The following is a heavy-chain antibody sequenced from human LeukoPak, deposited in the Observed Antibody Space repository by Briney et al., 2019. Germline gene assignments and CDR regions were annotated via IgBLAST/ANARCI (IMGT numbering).Heavy chain of an antibody. V-gene: IGHV1-18*01. CDR3: ASLPGYCSGGSCDNWFDP. J-gene: IGHJ5*02. CDR2: ISAYNGNT. Sequence: ASVTVSCKASGYTFTSYGISWVRQAPGQGLEWMGWISAYNGNTNYPQKLQGRVTMTTDTSTSTAYMELRSLRSDDTAVYYCASLPGYCSGGSCDNWFDPWGQGTLVTVSS. CDR1: GYTFTSYG. D-gene: IGHD2-15*01.